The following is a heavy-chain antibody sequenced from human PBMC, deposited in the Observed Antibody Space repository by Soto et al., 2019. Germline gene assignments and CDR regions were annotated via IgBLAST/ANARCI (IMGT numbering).Heavy chain of an antibody. Sequence: QVQLVQSGAEVKKPGSSVKVSCKASGGTFDTHAISWVRQAPGQGLEWMGGISPIFGTSDYAQKFQGRVTITADDSTSTAYMDLRSLRSEDTAVYSCDIRAQDGIGGNYYYAMDVWGQGTTVTVSS. CDR3: DIRAQDGIGGNYYYAMDV. J-gene: IGHJ6*02. V-gene: IGHV1-69*12. D-gene: IGHD1-26*01. CDR2: ISPIFGTS. CDR1: GGTFDTHA.